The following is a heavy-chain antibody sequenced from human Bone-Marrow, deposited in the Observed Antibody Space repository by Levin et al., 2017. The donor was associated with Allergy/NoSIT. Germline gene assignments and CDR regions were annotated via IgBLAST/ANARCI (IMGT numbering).Heavy chain of an antibody. CDR3: ASTSSGPYGDWFDP. V-gene: IGHV3-21*01. CDR2: ISSSSSYI. J-gene: IGHJ5*02. D-gene: IGHD3-22*01. CDR1: GFTFSSYS. Sequence: GESLKISCAASGFTFSSYSMNWVRQAPGKGLEWVSSISSSSSYIYYADSVKGRFTISRDNAKNSLYLQMNSLRAEDTAVYYCASTSSGPYGDWFDPWGQGTLVTVSS.